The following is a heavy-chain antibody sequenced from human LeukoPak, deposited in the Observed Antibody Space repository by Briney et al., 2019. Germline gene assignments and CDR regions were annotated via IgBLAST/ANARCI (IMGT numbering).Heavy chain of an antibody. CDR3: ARVGSIAVAFDY. J-gene: IGHJ4*02. V-gene: IGHV1-69*13. Sequence: GASVKVSCKASGGTFSSYAISWVRQAPGQGLELMGGIIPIFGTANYAQKFQGRVTITADESTSTAYMELSSLRSEDTAVYYCARVGSIAVAFDYWGQGTLVTVSS. D-gene: IGHD6-19*01. CDR2: IIPIFGTA. CDR1: GGTFSSYA.